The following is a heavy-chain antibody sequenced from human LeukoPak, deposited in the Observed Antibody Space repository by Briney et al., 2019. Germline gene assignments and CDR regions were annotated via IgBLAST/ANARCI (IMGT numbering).Heavy chain of an antibody. Sequence: SETLSLTCTVSGGSISSYYWSWIRQPPGKGLEWIGYIYYSGSTNYNPSLKSRVTISVDTSKNQFSLKLSSVTAADTAVYYCARVRWVGYTSTYLDYWGQGTLVTVSS. CDR1: GGSISSYY. J-gene: IGHJ4*02. D-gene: IGHD2-8*02. CDR3: ARVRWVGYTSTYLDY. CDR2: IYYSGST. V-gene: IGHV4-59*01.